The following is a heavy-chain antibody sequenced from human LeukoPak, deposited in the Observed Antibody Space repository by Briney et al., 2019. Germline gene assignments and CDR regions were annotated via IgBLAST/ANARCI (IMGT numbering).Heavy chain of an antibody. CDR1: GFTFSSYG. CDR3: ASYLTSIPSGMDV. D-gene: IGHD1-26*01. Sequence: GGSLRLSCAASGFTFSSYGMHWVRQAPGKGLEWVALIWYDGSNKDYADSVKGRFTISRDNGKNTLYLQMNSLRAEDTAVYYCASYLTSIPSGMDVWGQGTTVTVSS. J-gene: IGHJ6*02. V-gene: IGHV3-33*03. CDR2: IWYDGSNK.